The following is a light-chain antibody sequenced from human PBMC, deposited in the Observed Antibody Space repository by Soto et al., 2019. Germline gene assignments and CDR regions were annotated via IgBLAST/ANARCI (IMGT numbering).Light chain of an antibody. CDR3: QQYYSYPLT. CDR1: QSVSSN. Sequence: EIVMPQSPATLSVSPGESATLSRRASQSVSSNLAWYQQKPGQAPRLLIYGASTRATGIPARFSGSGSGTDFTLTISDVEPEDFAVYYCQQYYSYPLTFGQGTKVDIK. CDR2: GAS. J-gene: IGKJ1*01. V-gene: IGKV3-15*01.